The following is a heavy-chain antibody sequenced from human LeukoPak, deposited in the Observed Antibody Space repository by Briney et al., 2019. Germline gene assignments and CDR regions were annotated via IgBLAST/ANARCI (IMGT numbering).Heavy chain of an antibody. Sequence: PSETLSLTCTVSGGSISSSSYYWGWIRQPPGKGLEWIGSIYYSGSTYYNPSLKSRVTISVDTSKNQFSLKLSSVTAADTAVYYCARAQYYYDSSGYAGGAFDIWGQGTMVTVSS. V-gene: IGHV4-39*01. CDR3: ARAQYYYDSSGYAGGAFDI. J-gene: IGHJ3*02. CDR2: IYYSGST. D-gene: IGHD3-22*01. CDR1: GGSISSSSYY.